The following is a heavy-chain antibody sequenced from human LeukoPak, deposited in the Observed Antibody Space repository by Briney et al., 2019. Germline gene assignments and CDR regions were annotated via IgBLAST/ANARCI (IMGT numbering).Heavy chain of an antibody. J-gene: IGHJ4*02. Sequence: SETLSLTCTVSGGSISSGGYYWSWIRQHPGKGLEWIGYIYYSGSTYYNPSLKSRVTISVDTSKNQFSLKLSSVTAADTAVYYCARGSYCSSTSCHEPDYFDYWGQGTLVTVSS. CDR1: GGSISSGGYY. CDR2: IYYSGST. V-gene: IGHV4-31*03. D-gene: IGHD2-2*01. CDR3: ARGSYCSSTSCHEPDYFDY.